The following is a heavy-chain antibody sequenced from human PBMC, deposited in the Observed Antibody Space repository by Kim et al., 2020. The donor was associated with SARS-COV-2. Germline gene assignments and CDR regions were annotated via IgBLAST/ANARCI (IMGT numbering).Heavy chain of an antibody. CDR2: IYYSGST. CDR3: ARLIIGVVIAV. Sequence: SETLSLTCTVSGGSISSSSYYWGWIRQPPGKGLEWIGSIYYSGSTYYNPSLKSRVTISVDTSKNQFSLKLSSVTAADTAVYYCARLIIGVVIAVWGQGTTVTVSS. D-gene: IGHD3-22*01. V-gene: IGHV4-39*01. J-gene: IGHJ6*02. CDR1: GGSISSSSYY.